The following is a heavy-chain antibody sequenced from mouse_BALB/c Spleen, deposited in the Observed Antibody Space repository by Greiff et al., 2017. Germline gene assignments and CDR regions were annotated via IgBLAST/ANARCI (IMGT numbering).Heavy chain of an antibody. V-gene: IGHV5-6-4*01. D-gene: IGHD2-2*01. CDR2: ISSGGSYT. J-gene: IGHJ3*01. Sequence: EVNVVESGGGLVKPGGSLKLSCAASGFTFSSYTMSWVRQTPEKRLEWVATISSGGSYTYYPDSVKGRFTISRDNTKNTMYMQLSSLTSEDTAMYYCTRDVRYGYDYWLAYWGQGTLVTVSA. CDR3: TRDVRYGYDYWLAY. CDR1: GFTFSSYT.